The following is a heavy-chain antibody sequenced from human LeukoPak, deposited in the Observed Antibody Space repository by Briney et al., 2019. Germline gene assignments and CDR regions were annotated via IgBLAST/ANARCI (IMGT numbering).Heavy chain of an antibody. D-gene: IGHD6-13*01. CDR2: ISWNSGSI. CDR3: AKAGPYSSSPYDYYGMDV. Sequence: GGSLRLSCAASGFTFDDYAMHWVRHAPGKGLEWVSGISWNSGSIGYADSVKGRFTISRGNAKNSLYLQMNSLRAEDTALYYCAKAGPYSSSPYDYYGMDVWGQGTTVTVSS. CDR1: GFTFDDYA. J-gene: IGHJ6*02. V-gene: IGHV3-9*01.